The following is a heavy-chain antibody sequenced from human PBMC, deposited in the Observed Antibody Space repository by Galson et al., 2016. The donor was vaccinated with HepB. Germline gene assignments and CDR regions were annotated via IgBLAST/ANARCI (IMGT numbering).Heavy chain of an antibody. Sequence: SLRLSCAASGFTFSDFGMHWVRQAPGKGLEWVALIWYDGSNKHYADSVKGRFTISRDNSKNTLYLQMNSLTAEDTAVYYCAKKWSYGDYSFFDYWGQGTLVTVSS. V-gene: IGHV3-33*06. CDR1: GFTFSDFG. CDR3: AKKWSYGDYSFFDY. D-gene: IGHD4-17*01. J-gene: IGHJ4*02. CDR2: IWYDGSNK.